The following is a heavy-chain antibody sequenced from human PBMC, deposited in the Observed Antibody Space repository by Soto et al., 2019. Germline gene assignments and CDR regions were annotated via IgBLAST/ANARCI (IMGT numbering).Heavy chain of an antibody. V-gene: IGHV1-8*01. J-gene: IGHJ5*02. CDR3: ARERSAAGPGWFDP. D-gene: IGHD6-13*01. Sequence: QVQLVQSGAEVKKPGASVKVSCKASGYTFTSYDINWVRQATGQGLEWMGWMNPNSGNTGYAQKFQGRVTMTRNTSISRAYMQLSSLRSEDTAVYYCARERSAAGPGWFDPWGQGTLVTVSS. CDR2: MNPNSGNT. CDR1: GYTFTSYD.